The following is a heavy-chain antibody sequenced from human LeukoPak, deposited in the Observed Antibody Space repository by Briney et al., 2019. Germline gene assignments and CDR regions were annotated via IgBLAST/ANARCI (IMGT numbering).Heavy chain of an antibody. Sequence: PGGSLRLSCAASGFTFSDSYMSWVRQAPGQGLEWVSYITSSGDYTNYADSVKGRFTISRDNAKNSLYLQMNSLRADDTAVYYCATDTGYSYGSSDYWGQGTLVTVSS. CDR3: ATDTGYSYGSSDY. CDR1: GFTFSDSY. V-gene: IGHV3-11*06. D-gene: IGHD5-18*01. J-gene: IGHJ4*02. CDR2: ITSSGDYT.